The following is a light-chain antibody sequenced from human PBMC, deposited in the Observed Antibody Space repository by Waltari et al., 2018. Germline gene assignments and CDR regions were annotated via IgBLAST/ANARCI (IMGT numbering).Light chain of an antibody. Sequence: QSALTQPASVSGSPGQSITISCTGTSSAVGSYNYFSWYQQHPGKAPKLMIYDVSNRPSGVSNRFSGSKSGNTASLTISGLQAEDEADYYCSSYTSSSTLGVFGTGTKVTVL. CDR1: SSAVGSYNY. CDR2: DVS. V-gene: IGLV2-14*03. CDR3: SSYTSSSTLGV. J-gene: IGLJ1*01.